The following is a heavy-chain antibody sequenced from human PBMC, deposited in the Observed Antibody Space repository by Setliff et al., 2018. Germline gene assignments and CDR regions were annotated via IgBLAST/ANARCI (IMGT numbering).Heavy chain of an antibody. CDR3: AREVWNIYDNDNSWSGYSDH. CDR2: IYYSGNT. V-gene: IGHV4-59*06. CDR1: GGSFSGYY. D-gene: IGHD3-3*01. J-gene: IGHJ4*02. Sequence: SETLSLTCTVSGGSFSGYYWSWIRQPPGKGLEWIAYIYYSGNTYYNPSLKSRVTISVDTSKNQFSLKINSVTAADTAVYYCAREVWNIYDNDNSWSGYSDHWGQGTLVTVSS.